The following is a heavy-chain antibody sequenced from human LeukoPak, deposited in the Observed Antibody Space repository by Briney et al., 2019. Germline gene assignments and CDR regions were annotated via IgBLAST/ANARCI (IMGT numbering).Heavy chain of an antibody. Sequence: SVRVSCKASGGTFSSYAISWVRQAPGQGLEWMGGIIPIFGTANYAQKFQGRVTITADKSTSTAYMELSSLRSEDTAVYYCARGRSGYDSVDYWGQGTLVTVSS. CDR1: GGTFSSYA. CDR2: IIPIFGTA. CDR3: ARGRSGYDSVDY. J-gene: IGHJ4*02. V-gene: IGHV1-69*06. D-gene: IGHD5-12*01.